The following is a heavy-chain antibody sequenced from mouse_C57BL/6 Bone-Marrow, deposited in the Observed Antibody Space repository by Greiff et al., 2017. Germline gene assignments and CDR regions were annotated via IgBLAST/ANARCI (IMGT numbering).Heavy chain of an antibody. CDR1: GYTFTSYW. CDR3: AADGDWFAY. CDR2: IYPGSGST. Sequence: VQLQQSGAELVKPGASVKMSCTASGYTFTSYWITWVKQRPGQGLEWIGDIYPGSGSTNYNEKFKSKATLAADTSSSTAYMQLSSLTAEDSAVFYCAADGDWFAYWGQGTLVTVSA. D-gene: IGHD2-13*01. V-gene: IGHV1-55*01. J-gene: IGHJ3*01.